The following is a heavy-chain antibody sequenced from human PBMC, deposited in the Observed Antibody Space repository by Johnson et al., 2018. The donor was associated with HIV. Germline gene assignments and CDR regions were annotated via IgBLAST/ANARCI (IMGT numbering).Heavy chain of an antibody. V-gene: IGHV3-9*01. CDR2: ISWNSSSI. CDR1: GFTFDDFA. Sequence: VQLVESGGGLVQPGRSLRLSCAASGFTFDDFAMHWVRQVPGKGLEWVSGISWNSSSIGYADSVKGRFTISRDNAKNSLYLQMNSLRAEDTALYYCAKDTRRKLVMITFGGVIAYHWGQGTMVTVSS. J-gene: IGHJ3*01. CDR3: AKDTRRKLVMITFGGVIAYH. D-gene: IGHD3-16*02.